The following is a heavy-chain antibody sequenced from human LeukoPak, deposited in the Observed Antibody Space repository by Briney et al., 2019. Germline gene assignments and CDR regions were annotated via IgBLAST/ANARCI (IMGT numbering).Heavy chain of an antibody. CDR1: GFTVSSNY. D-gene: IGHD5-12*01. CDR3: ARGGYDQIGDYYYYGMDV. CDR2: IYRGGST. J-gene: IGHJ6*02. V-gene: IGHV3-66*01. Sequence: PGGSLRLSCAASGFTVSSNYMSWVRQAPGKGLEWVSVIYRGGSTYYADSVKGRFTISRDNSKNTLYLQMNSLRAEDTAVYYCARGGYDQIGDYYYYGMDVWGQGTTVTVSS.